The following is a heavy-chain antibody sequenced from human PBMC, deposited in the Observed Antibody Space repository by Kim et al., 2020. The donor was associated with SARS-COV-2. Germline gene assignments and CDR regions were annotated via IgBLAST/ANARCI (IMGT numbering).Heavy chain of an antibody. CDR3: ARARVSQQLT. Sequence: RTNDNPSLKGRVTISVDKSKNQFSLKLSPVTAADTAVYYCARARVSQQLTWGQGTLVTVSS. J-gene: IGHJ5*02. CDR2: RT. D-gene: IGHD6-13*01. V-gene: IGHV4-4*02.